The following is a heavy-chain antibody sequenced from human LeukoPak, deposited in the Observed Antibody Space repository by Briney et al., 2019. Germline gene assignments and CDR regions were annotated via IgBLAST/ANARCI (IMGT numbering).Heavy chain of an antibody. V-gene: IGHV3-7*01. CDR2: IKQDGSEK. Sequence: SGGSLRLSCTASGFTFSSYWMSWVRQAPGKGLEWVANIKQDGSEKYYVDSVKGRFTISRDNAKNSLYLQMNSLRAEDTAVYYCARLTDHFSHYYYMDVWGKGTTVTVSS. D-gene: IGHD2/OR15-2a*01. J-gene: IGHJ6*03. CDR3: ARLTDHFSHYYYMDV. CDR1: GFTFSSYW.